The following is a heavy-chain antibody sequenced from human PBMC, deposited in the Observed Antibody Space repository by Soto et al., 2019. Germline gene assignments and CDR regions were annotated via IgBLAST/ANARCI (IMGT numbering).Heavy chain of an antibody. CDR3: ARDPGVNWA. CDR2: MDSGGGT. D-gene: IGHD2-8*01. V-gene: IGHV3-66*01. Sequence: EVQLVESGGGLVQPEGSLRLSCVASGFTVSNNYMTWVRQAPGKGLEWVSNMDSGGGTYYTDSVKGRFTISRDSSTNTLYLQMDNVRAEDTAVYYCARDPGVNWAWGKGTTVTVSS. J-gene: IGHJ6*04. CDR1: GFTVSNNY.